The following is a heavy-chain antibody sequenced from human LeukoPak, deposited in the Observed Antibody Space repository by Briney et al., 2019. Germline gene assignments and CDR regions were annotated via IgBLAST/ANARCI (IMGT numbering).Heavy chain of an antibody. D-gene: IGHD3-10*01. J-gene: IGHJ4*02. V-gene: IGHV3-33*01. CDR1: GFTFSSYG. Sequence: GGSLRLSCAASGFTFSSYGMHWVRQAPGKGLEWVAVIWYDGSNKYYADSVKGRFTISRDNSKNTLYLQMNSLRAEDTAVYYCNTLTYYNSRAPGDYWGQGTLVTVSS. CDR3: NTLTYYNSRAPGDY. CDR2: IWYDGSNK.